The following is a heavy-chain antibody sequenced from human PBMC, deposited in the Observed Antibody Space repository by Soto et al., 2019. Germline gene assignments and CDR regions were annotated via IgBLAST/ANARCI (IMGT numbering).Heavy chain of an antibody. D-gene: IGHD2-2*02. Sequence: EVQLVESGGGLVQPGGSLRLSCAASGFTVSSNYMSWVRQAPGKGLAWVSFIYSGSSTYYADSVKGRITISRDNSKNTLYLQMNSLRAEDTAVYYCARDRNTLYGMDVWGQGNTVTASS. CDR2: IYSGSST. CDR3: ARDRNTLYGMDV. V-gene: IGHV3-66*01. J-gene: IGHJ6*02. CDR1: GFTVSSNY.